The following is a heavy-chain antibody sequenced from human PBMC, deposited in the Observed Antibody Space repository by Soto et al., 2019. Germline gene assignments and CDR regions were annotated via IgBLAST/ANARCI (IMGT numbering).Heavy chain of an antibody. Sequence: EVQLLESGGGLVQPGGSLRLSCAASGFTFSSYAMSWVRQAPGNGLEWVSTISTSGGSTFYADSVKGRFTISRDNSKHTLYLQMNSLRAEDTAVYYCAKREPYYFDYWGQGTLVTVSS. J-gene: IGHJ4*02. D-gene: IGHD1-26*01. CDR1: GFTFSSYA. CDR3: AKREPYYFDY. V-gene: IGHV3-23*01. CDR2: ISTSGGST.